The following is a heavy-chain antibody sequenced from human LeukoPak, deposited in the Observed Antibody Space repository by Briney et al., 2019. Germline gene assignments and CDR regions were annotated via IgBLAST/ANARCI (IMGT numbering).Heavy chain of an antibody. V-gene: IGHV1-3*01. J-gene: IGHJ5*02. CDR1: GYTFTSYA. D-gene: IGHD3-10*01. Sequence: ASVKVSCKASGYTFTSYAMHWVRQAPGQRLEWMGWINAGNGNTKYSQKFQGRVTITRDTSASTAYMELSSPRSEDTAVYYCARKWFGESPFDPWGQGTLVTVSS. CDR2: INAGNGNT. CDR3: ARKWFGESPFDP.